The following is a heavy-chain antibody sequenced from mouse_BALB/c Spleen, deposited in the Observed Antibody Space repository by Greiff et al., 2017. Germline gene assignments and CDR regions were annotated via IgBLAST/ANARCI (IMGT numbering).Heavy chain of an antibody. CDR3: SRDESIHYYGYWYFDV. V-gene: IGHV5-4*02. CDR1: GFTFSDYY. D-gene: IGHD1-2*01. J-gene: IGHJ1*01. CDR2: ISDGGSYT. Sequence: EVQGVESGGGLVKPGGSLKLSCAASGFTFSDYYMYWVRQTPEKRLEWVATISDGGSYTYYPDSVKGRFTISRDNAKNNLYLQMSSLKSEDTDMYYCSRDESIHYYGYWYFDVWGAGTTVTVSS.